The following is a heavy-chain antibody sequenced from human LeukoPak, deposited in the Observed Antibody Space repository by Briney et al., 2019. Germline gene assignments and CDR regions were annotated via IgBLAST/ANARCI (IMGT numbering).Heavy chain of an antibody. Sequence: ASVKVSCKASGYTFTSYDINWVRQATGQGLEWMGWISAYNGNTNYAQKLQGRVTMTTDTSTSTAYMELRSLRSDDTAVYYCARDRPIVVVPAAKDYWGQGTLVTVSS. J-gene: IGHJ4*02. CDR3: ARDRPIVVVPAAKDY. CDR1: GYTFTSYD. V-gene: IGHV1-18*01. CDR2: ISAYNGNT. D-gene: IGHD2-2*01.